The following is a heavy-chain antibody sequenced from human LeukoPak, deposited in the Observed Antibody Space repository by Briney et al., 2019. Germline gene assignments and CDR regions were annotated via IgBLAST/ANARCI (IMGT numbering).Heavy chain of an antibody. D-gene: IGHD4-17*01. V-gene: IGHV1-2*02. Sequence: APVKVSCKASGYTFTGYYMHWVRRAPGQGLEWVGWINPNRGGTNYAQKFQGRVTMTRDTSISTAYMELSRLRSDDTAVYYCARVVSGVTTSFDYWGQGTLVNVSS. J-gene: IGHJ4*02. CDR2: INPNRGGT. CDR3: ARVVSGVTTSFDY. CDR1: GYTFTGYY.